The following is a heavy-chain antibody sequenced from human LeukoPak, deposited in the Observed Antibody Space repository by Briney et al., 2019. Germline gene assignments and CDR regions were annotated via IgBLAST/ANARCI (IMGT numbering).Heavy chain of an antibody. V-gene: IGHV4-59*01. CDR1: GGSISSYY. CDR2: IYYSGST. J-gene: IGHJ2*01. CDR3: ARVLTAYWDFDL. Sequence: SETLSLTRTVSGGSISSYYWSWIRQPPGKGLEWIGYIYYSGSTNYNPSLKSRVTISVDTSKNQFSLKLSSVTAADTAVYYCARVLTAYWDFDLWGRGTLVTVSS. D-gene: IGHD4/OR15-4a*01.